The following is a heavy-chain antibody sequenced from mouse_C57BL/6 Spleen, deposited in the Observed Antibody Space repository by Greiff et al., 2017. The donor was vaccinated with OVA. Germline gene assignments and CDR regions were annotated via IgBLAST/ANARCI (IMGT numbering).Heavy chain of an antibody. CDR2: IYPGSGST. D-gene: IGHD2-4*01. V-gene: IGHV1-55*01. CDR3: ARGGYDYDTWFAY. CDR1: GYTFTSYW. Sequence: QVQLQQPGAELVKPGASVKMSCKASGYTFTSYWITWVKQRPGQGLEWIGDIYPGSGSTNDNEKFKSKATLAVDTASSTAYMQLSSLTSEDSAVYYCARGGYDYDTWFAYWGQGTLVTVSA. J-gene: IGHJ3*01.